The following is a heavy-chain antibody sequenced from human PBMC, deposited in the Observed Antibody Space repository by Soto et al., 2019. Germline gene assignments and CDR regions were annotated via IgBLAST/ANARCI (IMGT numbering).Heavy chain of an antibody. J-gene: IGHJ5*02. Sequence: GASVKVSCKASGGTFNNYPITWVRQAPGEGLEWMGGSIPIFGTANYAQKFQGRVTISVDESTNTVYMELSSLRSEDTAMYYCARLSRPNYYDTSGFFKDNWFDPWGQGTLVTVSS. CDR3: ARLSRPNYYDTSGFFKDNWFDP. V-gene: IGHV1-69*13. CDR2: SIPIFGTA. CDR1: GGTFNNYP. D-gene: IGHD3-22*01.